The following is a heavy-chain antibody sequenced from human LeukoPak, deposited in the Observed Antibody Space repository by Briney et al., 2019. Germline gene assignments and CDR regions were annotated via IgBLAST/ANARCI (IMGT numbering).Heavy chain of an antibody. CDR3: AKDLRDIAVAGSGPDY. CDR2: IIPIFGTA. CDR1: GGTFSSYA. V-gene: IGHV1-69*05. Sequence: SVKVSCKASGGTFSSYAITWVRQAPGQGLEWMGGIIPIFGTASYPQKVQGRVTITTDESTSTAFMELSSLRSEDTAVYYCAKDLRDIAVAGSGPDYWGQGTLVIVSS. J-gene: IGHJ4*02. D-gene: IGHD6-19*01.